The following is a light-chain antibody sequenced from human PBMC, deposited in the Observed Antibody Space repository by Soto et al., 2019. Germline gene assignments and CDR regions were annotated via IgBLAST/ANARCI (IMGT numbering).Light chain of an antibody. CDR1: SRDVGGYNY. CDR3: SYYASDTTCL. CDR2: EVT. V-gene: IGLV2-14*01. J-gene: IGLJ2*01. Sequence: QSALTQPASVSGSPGQSVTISCAGTSRDVGGYNYVSWYQQYPGKAPKVIISEVTNRPSGVPNRFSGSNSGNTASLAVSVQQDEDEADYYCSYYASDTTCLFGGGTKLTVL.